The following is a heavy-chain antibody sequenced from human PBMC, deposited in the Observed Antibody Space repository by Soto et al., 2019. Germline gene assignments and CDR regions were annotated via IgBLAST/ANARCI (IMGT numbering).Heavy chain of an antibody. Sequence: GGSLRLSCAASGFTFSASWMNWVRQTPGKGPEWVANMNTDGRVKNYAESVRGRFTISRDNAKNSRYLQMNSLRAEDTAVYSCARGYDYLIDYWGQGTPVTVSS. CDR3: ARGYDYLIDY. CDR2: MNTDGRVK. V-gene: IGHV3-7*01. D-gene: IGHD3-22*01. J-gene: IGHJ4*02. CDR1: GFTFSASW.